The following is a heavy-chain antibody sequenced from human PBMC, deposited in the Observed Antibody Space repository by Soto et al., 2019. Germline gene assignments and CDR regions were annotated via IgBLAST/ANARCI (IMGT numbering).Heavy chain of an antibody. Sequence: GGSLRLSCAASGFAFSTYAMHWFRQVPGKGLEWVAVLSYDGSNKDYADSVKGRFTISRDNPKNTLYLQMSNLRAEDTAVYYCAREKEHITSSNFYFDYWGQGTLVTVSS. CDR3: AREKEHITSSNFYFDY. CDR2: LSYDGSNK. J-gene: IGHJ4*02. CDR1: GFAFSTYA. D-gene: IGHD6-6*01. V-gene: IGHV3-30-3*01.